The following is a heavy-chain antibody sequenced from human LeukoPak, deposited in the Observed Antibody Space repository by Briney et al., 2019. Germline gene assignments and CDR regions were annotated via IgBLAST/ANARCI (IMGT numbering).Heavy chain of an antibody. CDR2: ISGSGVST. D-gene: IGHD6-13*01. Sequence: GGSLRLSCAESRFTSSSYAMSWVRQAPGKALEWVSLISGSGVSTYYADSVKGRFTISRDNSENTLYLQMNNLRADDTAVYYCAKDDSGYTSIPYQNFQHWGQGTLVTVSS. V-gene: IGHV3-23*01. J-gene: IGHJ1*01. CDR3: AKDDSGYTSIPYQNFQH. CDR1: RFTSSSYA.